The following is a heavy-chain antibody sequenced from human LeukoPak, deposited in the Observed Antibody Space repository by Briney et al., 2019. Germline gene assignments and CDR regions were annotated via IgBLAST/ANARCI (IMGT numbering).Heavy chain of an antibody. V-gene: IGHV5-51*01. D-gene: IGHD3-22*01. J-gene: IGHJ4*02. Sequence: GESLKISCKGSGYTFTTYWIAWVRQMPGKGLEWVGIIYPDDSDTRYSPSFQGQVTMSADKSINTAYMQWSSPKASDTAMYYCARQEYSSGYSVLEYWGQGTLVTVSS. CDR3: ARQEYSSGYSVLEY. CDR2: IYPDDSDT. CDR1: GYTFTTYW.